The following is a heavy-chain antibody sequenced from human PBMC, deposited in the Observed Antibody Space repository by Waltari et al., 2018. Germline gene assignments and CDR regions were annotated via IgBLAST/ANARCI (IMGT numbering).Heavy chain of an antibody. V-gene: IGHV3-23*04. CDR3: AKSSGSYYEVFDY. Sequence: EVRLVESGGGLVQPGGSLRLSCAASGSPFASYRMRWIRQAAGKGLECVSSISGSGGTTYYAVSVKGRFTMSKDNSKNTLFLQMNSLRVDDTADYYCAKSSGSYYEVFDYWGRGTLVTVSS. D-gene: IGHD1-26*01. J-gene: IGHJ4*02. CDR2: ISGSGGTT. CDR1: GSPFASYR.